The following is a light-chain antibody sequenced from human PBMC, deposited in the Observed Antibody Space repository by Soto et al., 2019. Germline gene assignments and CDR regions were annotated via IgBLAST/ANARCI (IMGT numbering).Light chain of an antibody. CDR2: DTS. CDR3: QQYNIWPYT. J-gene: IGKJ2*01. V-gene: IGKV3-15*01. CDR1: QSVSSL. Sequence: EVVMRQSPATLSVSPGEGATLSCRASQSVSSLLAWYQQKPRQAPRLLIYDTSTRATGIPARFSGSGSGADFTLTISSLQSEDFAIYYCQQYNIWPYTFGQGTKLEIK.